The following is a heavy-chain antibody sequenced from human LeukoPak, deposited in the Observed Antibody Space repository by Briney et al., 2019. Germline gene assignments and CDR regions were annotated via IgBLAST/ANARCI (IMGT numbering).Heavy chain of an antibody. D-gene: IGHD6-13*01. CDR1: GFTFSSYA. CDR3: ARAKSSSFLP. V-gene: IGHV3-30*04. J-gene: IGHJ5*02. CDR2: ISYDGSNK. Sequence: GGSLRLSCAASGFTFSSYAMHWVRQAPGKGLEWVAVISYDGSNKYYADSVKGRFTISRDNSKNTLYLQMNSLRAEDTAVYYCARAKSSSFLPWGQGTLVTVSS.